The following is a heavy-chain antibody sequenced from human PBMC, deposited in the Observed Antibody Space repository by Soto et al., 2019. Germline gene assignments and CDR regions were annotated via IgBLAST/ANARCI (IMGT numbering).Heavy chain of an antibody. Sequence: QVQLQQWGAGLLKPSETLSLTCAVYGGSFSGHSWTWIRQSPGKGLEWIGDINRSGRVNYSPPLKSRVTISLDTSKNQFSLTLSAVTAADTAMYYCSTRAYDTNGYYRFDPWGQGTLVTVSS. CDR2: INRSGRV. CDR1: GGSFSGHS. J-gene: IGHJ5*01. CDR3: STRAYDTNGYYRFDP. V-gene: IGHV4-34*01. D-gene: IGHD3-22*01.